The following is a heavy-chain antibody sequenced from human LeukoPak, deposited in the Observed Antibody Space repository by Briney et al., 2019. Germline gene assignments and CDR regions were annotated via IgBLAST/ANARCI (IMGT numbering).Heavy chain of an antibody. CDR2: MNPNSGNT. J-gene: IGHJ4*02. V-gene: IGHV1-8*03. Sequence: ASVKVSCKASGYTFTSYGISWVRQATGQGLEWMGWMNPNSGNTGYAQKFQGRVTITRNTSISTAYMELSSLRSEDTAVYYCARYYDSSGYNYFDYWGQGTLVTVSS. CDR1: GYTFTSYG. D-gene: IGHD3-22*01. CDR3: ARYYDSSGYNYFDY.